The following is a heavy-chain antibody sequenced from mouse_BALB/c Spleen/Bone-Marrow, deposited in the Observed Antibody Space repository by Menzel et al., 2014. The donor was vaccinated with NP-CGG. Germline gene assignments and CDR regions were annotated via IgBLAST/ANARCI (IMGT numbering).Heavy chain of an antibody. CDR3: ATYYYGYYFDY. V-gene: IGHV14-3*02. Sequence: EVHLQQSGAELVKPGASVKLSCTASGFNIKDTYMHWVKQRPEQGLEWIGRIDPANGNTKYDPKFQGKATITADTSSNTAYLQLSSLTSEDTAAYYCATYYYGYYFDYWGQGTPLPFSS. CDR2: IDPANGNT. D-gene: IGHD1-2*01. J-gene: IGHJ2*01. CDR1: GFNIKDTY.